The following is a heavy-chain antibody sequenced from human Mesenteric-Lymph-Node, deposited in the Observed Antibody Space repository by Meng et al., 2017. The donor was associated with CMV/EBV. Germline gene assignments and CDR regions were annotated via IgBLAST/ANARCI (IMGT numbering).Heavy chain of an antibody. CDR3: ARDGANSWNWFDP. J-gene: IGHJ5*02. V-gene: IGHV4-4*02. D-gene: IGHD3-16*01. Sequence: DVYGDSITTGHWWSWVHQSPGKGLEWIGEIHHSGSINYNPSLKSRVTIVVDQSKNQFSLKLSSVTAADTAMYYCARDGANSWNWFDPWGQGTLVTVSS. CDR1: GDSITTGHW. CDR2: IHHSGSI.